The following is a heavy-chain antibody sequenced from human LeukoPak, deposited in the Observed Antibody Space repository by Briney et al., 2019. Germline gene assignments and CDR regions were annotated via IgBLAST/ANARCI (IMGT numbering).Heavy chain of an antibody. CDR1: GFTFSSYA. D-gene: IGHD4-17*01. CDR3: ARPIYYGDYYFDY. V-gene: IGHV3-30*04. CDR2: ISYDGSNK. J-gene: IGHJ4*02. Sequence: PGGSPRLSCAASGFTFSSYAMHWVRQAPGKGLEWVAVISYDGSNKYYADSVKGRFTISRDNSKNTLYLQMNSLRAEDTAVYYCARPIYYGDYYFDYWGQGTLVTVSS.